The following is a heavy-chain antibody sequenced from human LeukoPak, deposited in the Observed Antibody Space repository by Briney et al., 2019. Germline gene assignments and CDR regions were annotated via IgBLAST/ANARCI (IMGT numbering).Heavy chain of an antibody. CDR1: KFTFSHYG. CDR3: AKDAQRGFDYSNSLEY. J-gene: IGHJ4*02. D-gene: IGHD4-11*01. CDR2: IWSDGTNQ. Sequence: GGSLRLSCAASKFTFSHYGMHWVRQAPGKGLQWVAVIWSDGTNQYYADSVKGRFTISRDNSKKMAYLQMNSLRADDTGAYYCAKDAQRGFDYSNSLEYWGQGALVIVSA. V-gene: IGHV3-33*06.